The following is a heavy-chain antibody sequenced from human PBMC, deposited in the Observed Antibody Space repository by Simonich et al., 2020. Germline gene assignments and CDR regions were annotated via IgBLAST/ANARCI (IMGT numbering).Heavy chain of an antibody. V-gene: IGHV3-13*01. CDR1: GFTFSSYD. J-gene: IGHJ5*02. Sequence: EVQLVESGGGLVQPGGSLRLSCAASGFTFSSYDMHWVRQAKGKSLDWVSSIGTASNKYYPGSVKCRFTITRENAKNALYHKMNSLRAGDTAVYYCGRGGYSGSYNWFDPWGQGTLVTVSS. CDR3: GRGGYSGSYNWFDP. CDR2: IGTASNK. D-gene: IGHD1-26*01.